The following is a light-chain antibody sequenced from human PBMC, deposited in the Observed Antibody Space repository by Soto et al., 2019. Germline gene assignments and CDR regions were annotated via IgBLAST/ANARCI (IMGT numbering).Light chain of an antibody. CDR2: GAS. Sequence: EIVLTQSPGTLSLSPGERATLSCGASQSVTNNYLAWYQQKPGQAPRLLIYGASSRATAIPDRFSGSGSGTDFTLTISRLEPEDFAVYFCQQYGSSPPTFGQGTKVEIK. V-gene: IGKV3-20*01. J-gene: IGKJ1*01. CDR3: QQYGSSPPT. CDR1: QSVTNNY.